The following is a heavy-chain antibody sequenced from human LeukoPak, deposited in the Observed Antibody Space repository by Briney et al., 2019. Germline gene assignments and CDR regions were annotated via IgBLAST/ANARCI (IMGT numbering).Heavy chain of an antibody. CDR2: IYAGDSDT. J-gene: IGHJ4*02. Sequence: GESLKISCKGSGYRFSSHWIGRVRQMPGKGLEWMAIIYAGDSDTRYSPSFQGQVTISADKSINTAYLQWSSLKASDTAMYYCVTYSHFDYWGQGTLVTVSS. V-gene: IGHV5-51*01. CDR1: GYRFSSHW. CDR3: VTYSHFDY. D-gene: IGHD2-21*01.